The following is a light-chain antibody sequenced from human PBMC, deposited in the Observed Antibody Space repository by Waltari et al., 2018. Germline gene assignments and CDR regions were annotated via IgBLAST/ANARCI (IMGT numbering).Light chain of an antibody. J-gene: IGKJ5*01. Sequence: EVVLTQSPATLSLSPGERATLSCRASQSVSNYLAWYQQKPGQAPRLLIYDASNRSTGIPARFSGSGSGTDFTLTICSLEPEDFAVYYCQQRKFWPPITIGQGTRLESK. CDR2: DAS. V-gene: IGKV3-11*01. CDR1: QSVSNY. CDR3: QQRKFWPPIT.